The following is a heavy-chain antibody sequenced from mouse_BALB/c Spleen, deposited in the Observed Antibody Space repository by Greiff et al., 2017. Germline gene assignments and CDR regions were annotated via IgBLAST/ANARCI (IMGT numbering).Heavy chain of an antibody. CDR1: GFSLTSYG. V-gene: IGHV2-2*02. J-gene: IGHJ3*01. CDR3: AREGYSLAY. CDR2: IWSGGST. Sequence: QVQLKESGPGLVQPSQSLSITCTVSGFSLTSYGVHWVRQSPGKGLEWLGVIWSGGSTDYNAAFISRLSISKDNSKSQVFFKMNSLQANDTAIYYCAREGYSLAYWGQGTLVTVSA.